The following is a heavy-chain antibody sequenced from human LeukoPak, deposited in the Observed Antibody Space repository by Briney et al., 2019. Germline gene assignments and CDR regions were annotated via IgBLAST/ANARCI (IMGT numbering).Heavy chain of an antibody. Sequence: ASVKVSCKASGYTFTSYAIHWVRQAPGQRLEWMGWISAGNGNTKYSQNFQGRVTFISNTSATTAFMELSSLRSEDAAVYYCARDSGSGSNDYWGQGTLVTVSS. V-gene: IGHV1-3*01. CDR2: ISAGNGNT. D-gene: IGHD1-26*01. CDR3: ARDSGSGSNDY. J-gene: IGHJ4*02. CDR1: GYTFTSYA.